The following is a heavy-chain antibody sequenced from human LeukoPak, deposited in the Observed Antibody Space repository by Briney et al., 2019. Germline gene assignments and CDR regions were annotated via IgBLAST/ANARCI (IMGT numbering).Heavy chain of an antibody. CDR3: ARITSTGSGSYYDFLGNFDY. D-gene: IGHD1-26*01. CDR1: GYSISSGYY. V-gene: IGHV4-38-2*02. J-gene: IGHJ4*02. CDR2: IYHSGST. Sequence: SETLSLTCTVSGYSISSGYYWGWIRQPPGKGLEWIGSIYHSGSTYYNPSLKSRVTISVDTSKNQFSLKLSSVTAADTAVYYCARITSTGSGSYYDFLGNFDYWGQGTLVTVSS.